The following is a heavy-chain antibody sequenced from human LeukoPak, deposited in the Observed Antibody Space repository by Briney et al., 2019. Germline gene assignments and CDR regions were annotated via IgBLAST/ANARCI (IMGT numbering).Heavy chain of an antibody. V-gene: IGHV3-23*01. J-gene: IGHJ3*02. Sequence: PGGSLRLSCAASGFTFSSYAMNWVRQAPGKGLEWVSAISGSGGSTYYADSVKGRFTISRDNSKNTLYLQMNSLRAEDTAVYYCANFYDSSGWRAFDIWGQGTMVTVSS. CDR2: ISGSGGST. D-gene: IGHD3-22*01. CDR1: GFTFSSYA. CDR3: ANFYDSSGWRAFDI.